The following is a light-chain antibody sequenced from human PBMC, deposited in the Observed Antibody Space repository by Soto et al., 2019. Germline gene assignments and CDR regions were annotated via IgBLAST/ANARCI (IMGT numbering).Light chain of an antibody. J-gene: IGKJ1*01. CDR1: QSVCSRC. CDR2: GAS. Sequence: EIVLTQSPGTLSLSPGERVTLSCRASQSVCSRCLAWYQQKPGQSPRLLIYGASSGATGIPDRFSGSGSGTDFTLTISRLEPEDFAVYYCQHYGTTPWTFGQGTKVGIK. CDR3: QHYGTTPWT. V-gene: IGKV3-20*01.